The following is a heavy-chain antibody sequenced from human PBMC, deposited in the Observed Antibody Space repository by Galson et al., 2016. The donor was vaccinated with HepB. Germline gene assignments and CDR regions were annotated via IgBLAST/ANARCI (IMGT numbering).Heavy chain of an antibody. V-gene: IGHV3-23*01. CDR2: ISGSGDRT. CDR3: VRDDWGAGDY. J-gene: IGHJ4*02. Sequence: SLRLSCAASGFTFSTYGLSWVRQAPGKGLEWVSGISGSGDRTHYADSVKGRFTLSRDNSKNTLFLQMNSLRADDTAVYYCVRDDWGAGDYWGQGTLVTVSS. D-gene: IGHD7-27*01. CDR1: GFTFSTYG.